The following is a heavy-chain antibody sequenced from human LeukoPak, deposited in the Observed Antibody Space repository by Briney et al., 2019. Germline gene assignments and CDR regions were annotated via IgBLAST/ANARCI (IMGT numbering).Heavy chain of an antibody. D-gene: IGHD2-21*01. CDR3: TLEPGESSEVIGFQH. Sequence: GGSLRLSCAASGFTPSSYAMDWVRQAPGKGLEWVAFIRYDGSKTFYGESVKGRFTISRDNPKSTLNLQMHSVSNEDTAVYYCTLEPGESSEVIGFQHWPRGTLVTVSS. V-gene: IGHV3-30*02. CDR2: IRYDGSKT. CDR1: GFTPSSYA. J-gene: IGHJ4*02.